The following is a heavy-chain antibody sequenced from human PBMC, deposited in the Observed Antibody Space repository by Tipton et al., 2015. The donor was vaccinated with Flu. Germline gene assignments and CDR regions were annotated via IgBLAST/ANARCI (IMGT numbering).Heavy chain of an antibody. V-gene: IGHV3-9*01. J-gene: IGHJ6*02. CDR3: AKGVVVVDLLNGMDV. CDR1: GFTFDDYA. Sequence: SLRLSCAASGFTFDDYAMHWVRQAPGKGLEWVSGISWNSGSIGYADSVKGRFTISRDNAKNSLYLQMNSLRAEDTALYYCAKGVVVVDLLNGMDVWGQGTTVTVSS. D-gene: IGHD2-2*01. CDR2: ISWNSGSI.